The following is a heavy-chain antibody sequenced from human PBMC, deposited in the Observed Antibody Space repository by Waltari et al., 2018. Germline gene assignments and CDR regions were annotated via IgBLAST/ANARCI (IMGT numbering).Heavy chain of an antibody. D-gene: IGHD6-19*01. Sequence: EILLVESGGGLVQPGGSLRLSCTASGFTLSSFSMRWVLQAPGKGLEWVSSIGDNTEDTNYADSVRGRFAISRDNSKNTLFLQMNSLRGEDTAIYYCAKNGAGAVTDYWGQGTPVTVSS. CDR1: GFTLSSFS. CDR3: AKNGAGAVTDY. CDR2: IGDNTEDT. J-gene: IGHJ4*02. V-gene: IGHV3-23*04.